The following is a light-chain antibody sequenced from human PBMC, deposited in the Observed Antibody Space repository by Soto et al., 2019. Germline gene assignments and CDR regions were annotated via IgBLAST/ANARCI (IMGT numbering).Light chain of an antibody. Sequence: EVVMTQSPATLSVSPGERATLSCRASQGIGDTLAWYQHKPGQTPRLLIYGASSRATGIPDRFSGSGSGTDFTLTISRLEPEDFTVYYCQQYGSSPPITFGQGTRLEIK. CDR1: QGIGDT. CDR3: QQYGSSPPIT. CDR2: GAS. V-gene: IGKV3-20*01. J-gene: IGKJ5*01.